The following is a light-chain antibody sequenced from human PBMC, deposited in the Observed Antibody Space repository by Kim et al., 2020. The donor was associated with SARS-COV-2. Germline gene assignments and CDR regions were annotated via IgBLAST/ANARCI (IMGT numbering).Light chain of an antibody. V-gene: IGLV3-1*01. CDR1: KLGDKY. J-gene: IGLJ3*02. CDR3: QAWDSSTVV. Sequence: SYELTQPPSVSVSPGQTASITCSGDKLGDKYACWYQQKPGQSPVLVIYEDSKRPSVIPERFSGSNSGNTATLTISGTQAMDEADYYCQAWDSSTVVFGGGTQLTFL. CDR2: EDS.